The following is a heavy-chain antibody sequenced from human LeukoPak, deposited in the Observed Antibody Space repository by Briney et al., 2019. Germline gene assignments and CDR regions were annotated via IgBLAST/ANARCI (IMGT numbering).Heavy chain of an antibody. J-gene: IGHJ4*02. CDR3: ARDYAHYVGYFFFDY. Sequence: GGPLRLACAASGFTFNNYAMNWVRQAPGKGLEWVSFISGGSETTYYADSAKGRFTISRDNSQNTLYLQMNSLRAEDTAVYYCARDYAHYVGYFFFDYWGQGTLVTVSS. CDR1: GFTFNNYA. CDR2: ISGGSETT. V-gene: IGHV3-23*01. D-gene: IGHD4-17*01.